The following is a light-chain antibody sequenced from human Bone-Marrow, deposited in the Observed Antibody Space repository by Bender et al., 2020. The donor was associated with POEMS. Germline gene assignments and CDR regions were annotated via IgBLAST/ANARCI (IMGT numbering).Light chain of an antibody. Sequence: QSALTQPASVSGSPGQSITISCTGTSSDVGNDDLVSWYQQHPGKAPKLMIFESTKRPSGFSNRFSGSKSGNTASLTISGLQAEDEADYYCCSYSSTSTLVFGGGTHLTVL. V-gene: IGLV2-23*01. CDR2: EST. J-gene: IGLJ3*02. CDR3: CSYSSTSTLV. CDR1: SSDVGNDDL.